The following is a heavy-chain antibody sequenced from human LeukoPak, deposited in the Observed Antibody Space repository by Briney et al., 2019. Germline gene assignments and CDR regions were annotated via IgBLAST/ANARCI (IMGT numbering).Heavy chain of an antibody. D-gene: IGHD3-10*01. J-gene: IGHJ4*02. CDR3: AKDLYYYGSGSYYNLPMFFDY. Sequence: GGSLRLSCAASGFTFRTYNMNWVRQAPGKGLEWVSSITTSSTYIYYADSVKGRFTISRDNAKNSLYLQMNSLRAEDTAVYYCAKDLYYYGSGSYYNLPMFFDYWGQGTLVTVSS. V-gene: IGHV3-21*04. CDR1: GFTFRTYN. CDR2: ITTSSTYI.